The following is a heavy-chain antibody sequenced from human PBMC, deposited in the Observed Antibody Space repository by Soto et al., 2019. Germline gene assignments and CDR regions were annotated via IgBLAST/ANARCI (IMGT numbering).Heavy chain of an antibody. V-gene: IGHV1-3*05. CDR2: INAGNGNT. D-gene: IGHD2-21*02. Sequence: QVQLVQSGAEEKKPGASVKVSCKASGYTFTSYAMHWVRQAPGQRLEWMGWINAGNGNTKYSQKFQGRVTITRDTSASTAYMELGSLRSEDTAVYYCERSIVVVTALDYWGQGTLVTVSS. J-gene: IGHJ4*02. CDR1: GYTFTSYA. CDR3: ERSIVVVTALDY.